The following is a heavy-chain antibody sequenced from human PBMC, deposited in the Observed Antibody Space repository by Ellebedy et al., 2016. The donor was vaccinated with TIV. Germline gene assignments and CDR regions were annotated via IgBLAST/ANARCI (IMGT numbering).Heavy chain of an antibody. Sequence: GESLKISCAASGFTFSIFWLHWVRQGPGKGLVWVSDINGDGSNTNYADSVKGRFTISRDNAKNTLYLQMNSLRAEDTAVYYCVTASTYNRFWSDDNQGGADHFDDWGQGTLVTVS. V-gene: IGHV3-74*01. CDR1: GFTFSIFW. CDR2: INGDGSNT. J-gene: IGHJ4*02. D-gene: IGHD3-3*01. CDR3: VTASTYNRFWSDDNQGGADHFDD.